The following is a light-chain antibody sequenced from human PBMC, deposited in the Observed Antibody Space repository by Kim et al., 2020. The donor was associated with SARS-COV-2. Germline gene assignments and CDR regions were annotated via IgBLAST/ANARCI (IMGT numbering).Light chain of an antibody. Sequence: ASVGDRVTITCQASQDIANYVNWYQQTPGKAPKLLIYDANKLQTGVPSRFSGSGSVTDFTFSIRGLQPEDAATYYCQHYDSLPISFGQGTRLEIK. CDR2: DAN. CDR1: QDIANY. CDR3: QHYDSLPIS. J-gene: IGKJ5*01. V-gene: IGKV1-33*01.